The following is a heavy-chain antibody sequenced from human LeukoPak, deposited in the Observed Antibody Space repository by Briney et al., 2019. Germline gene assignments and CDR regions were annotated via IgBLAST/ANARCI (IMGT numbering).Heavy chain of an antibody. CDR1: GGSFSGYY. CDR2: INHSGST. V-gene: IGHV4-34*01. CDR3: ARPDGYNVEYYFDY. Sequence: PSETLSLTCAVYGGSFSGYYWSWIRQPPGKGLEWIGEINHSGSTNYNPSLKSRVTISVDTSQNQFSLKLSSVTAADTAMYYCARPDGYNVEYYFDYWGQGTLVTVSS. J-gene: IGHJ4*02. D-gene: IGHD5-24*01.